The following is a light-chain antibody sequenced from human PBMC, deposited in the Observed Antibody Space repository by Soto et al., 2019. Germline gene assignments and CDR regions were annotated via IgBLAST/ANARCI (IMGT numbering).Light chain of an antibody. Sequence: QSVLTQPASVSGSPGQSITISCTGTSSDVGGYNYVSWYQQHPGKAPKLMIYEVSNRPSGVSNRFSGSKSGNTASLTISGLQAEVEADYYCSSYTSSSTRVVFVGGTKLTVL. J-gene: IGLJ2*01. CDR3: SSYTSSSTRVV. CDR1: SSDVGGYNY. CDR2: EVS. V-gene: IGLV2-14*01.